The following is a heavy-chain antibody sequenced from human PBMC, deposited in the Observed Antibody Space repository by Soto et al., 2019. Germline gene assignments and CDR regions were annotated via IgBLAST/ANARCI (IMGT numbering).Heavy chain of an antibody. J-gene: IGHJ5*02. D-gene: IGHD5-12*01. CDR2: TYFRSKWYN. Sequence: PSQTHSLTCAISGDSVSSNTASWNWIRQSPSRGLEWLGRTYFRSKWYNDYAVSVKSRIIINPDTSNNQFSLQLNSVTPEDTAVYFCAKGDNLGPKTGYAFDPWGQGIMVTVSS. V-gene: IGHV6-1*01. CDR3: AKGDNLGPKTGYAFDP. CDR1: GDSVSSNTAS.